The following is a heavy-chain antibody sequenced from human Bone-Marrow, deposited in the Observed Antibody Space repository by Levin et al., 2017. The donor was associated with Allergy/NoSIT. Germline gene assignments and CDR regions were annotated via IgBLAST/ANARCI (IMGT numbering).Heavy chain of an antibody. D-gene: IGHD6-13*01. CDR3: AKELPAAGDDFYYTGLDI. Sequence: PGGSLRLSCAASGFTFNFHGMHWVRQAPGKGLEWVAFISYEGSSQYYADSVKGRFTISRDNGRNTLHLHMNSLRAEDTARYFCAKELPAAGDDFYYTGLDIWGQGTPVTVSS. J-gene: IGHJ6*02. CDR2: ISYEGSSQ. CDR1: GFTFNFHG. V-gene: IGHV3-30*18.